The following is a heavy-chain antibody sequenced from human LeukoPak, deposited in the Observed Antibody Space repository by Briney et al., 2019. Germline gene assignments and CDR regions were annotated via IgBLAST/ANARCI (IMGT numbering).Heavy chain of an antibody. CDR1: GFTFSSYG. J-gene: IGHJ4*02. D-gene: IGHD3-16*01. CDR3: ARARSDVWGSYYVY. V-gene: IGHV3-21*04. Sequence: PGGSLRLSCAASGFTFSSYGMSWVRQAPGKGLEWVSAISGSGSTIYYADSVKGRFTISRDNAKNSLYLQMNSLRAEDTAVYYCARARSDVWGSYYVYWGQGTLVTVSS. CDR2: ISGSGSTI.